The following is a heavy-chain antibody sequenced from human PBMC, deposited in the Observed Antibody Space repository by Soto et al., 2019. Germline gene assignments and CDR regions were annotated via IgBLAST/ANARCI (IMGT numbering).Heavy chain of an antibody. V-gene: IGHV3-48*03. CDR3: ARDSLIVVVPAARRWYYYGMDV. CDR2: ISSSGSTI. J-gene: IGHJ6*02. CDR1: GFTFSNYE. D-gene: IGHD2-2*01. Sequence: GGSLRLSCAASGFTFSNYEMNWVRQAPGKGLEWVSYISSSGSTIYYADSVKGRFTISRDNAKNSLYLQMNSLRAEDTAVYYCARDSLIVVVPAARRWYYYGMDVWGQGTTVTVSS.